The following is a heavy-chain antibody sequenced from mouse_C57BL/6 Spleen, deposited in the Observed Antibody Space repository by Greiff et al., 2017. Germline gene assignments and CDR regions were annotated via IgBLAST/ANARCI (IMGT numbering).Heavy chain of an antibody. Sequence: VQLVESGAELVRPGASVTLSCKASGYTFTDYEMHWVKQTPVHGLEWIGAIDPETGGTAYNQKFKGKAILTADKSSSTAYMELRSLTSEDSAVYYCTPGGRLRNYDAMGYWGQGTSVTVSA. J-gene: IGHJ4*01. CDR2: IDPETGGT. CDR1: GYTFTDYE. V-gene: IGHV1-15*01. CDR3: TPGGRLRNYDAMGY. D-gene: IGHD3-2*02.